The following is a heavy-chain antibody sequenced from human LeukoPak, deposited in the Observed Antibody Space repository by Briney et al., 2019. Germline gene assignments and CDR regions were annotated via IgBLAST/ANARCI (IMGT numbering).Heavy chain of an antibody. V-gene: IGHV4-34*01. D-gene: IGHD2/OR15-2a*01. CDR3: ARGLVRVNTFSSHYYFDY. CDR2: INHSGRT. Sequence: PSHTLSLTCAVWGGSLSGYYWNWIRQSPGKGLEWIGEINHSGRTNCNPSLKSRVTISVDTSKNQLSLKLNSVTAADTAVYYCARGLVRVNTFSSHYYFDYWGQGTLVTVSS. CDR1: GGSLSGYY. J-gene: IGHJ4*02.